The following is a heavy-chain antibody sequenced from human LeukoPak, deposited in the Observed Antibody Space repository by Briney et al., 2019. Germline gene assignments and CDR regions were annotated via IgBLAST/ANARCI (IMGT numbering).Heavy chain of an antibody. Sequence: GASVKVSCKASGYTFTSYGISWVRQAPGQGLEWMGWISAYNGNTNYAQKLQGRVTMTTDTSTSTAYMELRSLRSDDTAVYYCAREVSGVVVPAAIRHYYYYMDVWGKGTTVTVSS. CDR1: GYTFTSYG. CDR3: AREVSGVVVPAAIRHYYYYMDV. D-gene: IGHD2-2*02. CDR2: ISAYNGNT. J-gene: IGHJ6*03. V-gene: IGHV1-18*01.